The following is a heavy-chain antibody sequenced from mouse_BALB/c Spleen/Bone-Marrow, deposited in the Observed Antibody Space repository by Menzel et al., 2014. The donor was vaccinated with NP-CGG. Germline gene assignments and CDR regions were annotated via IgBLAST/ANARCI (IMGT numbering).Heavy chain of an antibody. Sequence: DVKLVESGGGLVQPGGFLKLSCAASGFTFSDYYMYWVRQTPERRLEWVAYISNGGGSTYYPDTVKGRFTISRDNAKNTLYLQMSRLKSEDTAMYYCARQGAYSYFDYWGQGTTLTVSS. D-gene: IGHD2-10*01. CDR2: ISNGGGST. CDR3: ARQGAYSYFDY. V-gene: IGHV5-12*01. J-gene: IGHJ2*01. CDR1: GFTFSDYY.